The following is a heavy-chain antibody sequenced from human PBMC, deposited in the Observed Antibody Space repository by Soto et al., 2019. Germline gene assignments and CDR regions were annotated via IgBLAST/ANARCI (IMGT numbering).Heavy chain of an antibody. D-gene: IGHD3-3*01. Sequence: PSETLSLTCAVYGGSFSGYYWSWIRQPPGKGLEWIGEINHSGSTNYNPSLKSRVTISVDTSKNQFSLKLSSVTAADTAVYYCARGFYDFWSGYSAYYYYYYMDVWGKGTTVTVSS. V-gene: IGHV4-34*01. CDR1: GGSFSGYY. CDR2: INHSGST. CDR3: ARGFYDFWSGYSAYYYYYYMDV. J-gene: IGHJ6*03.